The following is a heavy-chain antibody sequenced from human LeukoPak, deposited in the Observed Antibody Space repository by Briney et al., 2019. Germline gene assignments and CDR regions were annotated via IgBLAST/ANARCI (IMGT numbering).Heavy chain of an antibody. CDR2: ISSSGSTI. J-gene: IGHJ4*02. V-gene: IGHV3-48*03. CDR1: GFTFSSYE. D-gene: IGHD1-26*01. CDR3: ARAASKGRGATRHLDY. Sequence: GGSLRLSCAASGFTFSSYEMNWVRQAPGKGLEWVSYISSSGSTIYYADSVKGRFTIFRDNAKNSLYLQMNSLRAEDTAVYYCARAASKGRGATRHLDYWGQGTLVTVSS.